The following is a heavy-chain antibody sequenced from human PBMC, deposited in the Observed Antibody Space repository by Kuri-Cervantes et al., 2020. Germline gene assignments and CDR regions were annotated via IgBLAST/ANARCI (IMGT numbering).Heavy chain of an antibody. J-gene: IGHJ3*02. Sequence: GESLKISCAASGFTVSSNYMSWVRQAPGRGLEWVSVIYSGGSTYYADSVKGRFTISRDNSKNTLYLQMNSLRAEDTALYYCVRQRDAFDIWGQGTMVTVSS. CDR1: GFTVSSNY. CDR3: VRQRDAFDI. CDR2: IYSGGST. V-gene: IGHV3-53*05. D-gene: IGHD6-25*01.